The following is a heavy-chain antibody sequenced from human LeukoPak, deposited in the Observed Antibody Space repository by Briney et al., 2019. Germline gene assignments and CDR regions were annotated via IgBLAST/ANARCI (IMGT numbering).Heavy chain of an antibody. V-gene: IGHV3-43*01. CDR2: ISWDGGST. J-gene: IGHJ6*03. CDR1: GFTFSTYA. CDR3: AKDKATTTVAYYYYYYMDV. D-gene: IGHD4-23*01. Sequence: GGSLRLSCAASGFTFSTYAMTWVRQAPGKGLEWVSLISWDGGSTYYADSVKGRFTISRDNSKNSLYLQMNSLRTEDTALYYCAKDKATTTVAYYYYYYMDVWGKGTTVTVSS.